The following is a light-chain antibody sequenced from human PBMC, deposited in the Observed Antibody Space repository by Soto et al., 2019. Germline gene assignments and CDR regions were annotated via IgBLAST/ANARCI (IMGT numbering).Light chain of an antibody. CDR3: QQDYTRFT. CDR1: QSVSSSY. J-gene: IGKJ3*01. V-gene: IGKV3D-7*01. Sequence: PGERVTLSCRASQSVSSSYLTWYQQKPGQAPRLLIYGASTRATSIPARFSGSGSGTDFTHTISSLQPEDFAVYYCQQDYTRFTFGPGTKVDIK. CDR2: GAS.